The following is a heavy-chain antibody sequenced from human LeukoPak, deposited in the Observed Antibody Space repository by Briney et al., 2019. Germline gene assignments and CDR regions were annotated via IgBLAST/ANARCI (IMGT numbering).Heavy chain of an antibody. CDR1: GGSISSGGYY. V-gene: IGHV4-31*03. Sequence: SETLSLTCTVSGGSISSGGYYWSWIRQHPGKGLEWIGYIYYSGSTYYNPSLKSRVTISVDTSKNQFSLKLSSVTAADTAVYYCARGDSSGYYYRFDYWGQGTLVTVSS. CDR2: IYYSGST. CDR3: ARGDSSGYYYRFDY. D-gene: IGHD3-22*01. J-gene: IGHJ4*02.